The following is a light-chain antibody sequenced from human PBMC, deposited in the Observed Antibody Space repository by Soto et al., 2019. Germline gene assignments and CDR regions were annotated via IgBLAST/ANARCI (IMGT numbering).Light chain of an antibody. J-gene: IGLJ1*01. V-gene: IGLV1-44*01. Sequence: QSVLTQPPSASGTPGQRVTISCSGSRSKIGSNPVNWYQQLPGTAPKLLIDSNNQRPSGVPDRFSGSRSGTSASLAISGLQSEDEADYYRAAWDDSLYGRVFGTGTKVTVL. CDR1: RSKIGSNP. CDR3: AAWDDSLYGRV. CDR2: SNN.